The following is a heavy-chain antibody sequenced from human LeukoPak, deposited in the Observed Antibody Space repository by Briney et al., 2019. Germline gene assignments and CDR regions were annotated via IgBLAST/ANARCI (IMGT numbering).Heavy chain of an antibody. CDR3: ARVYPGYDSSGYATALDY. CDR2: IYHSGST. J-gene: IGHJ4*02. Sequence: SETLSLTCTVSGGSISSSSYYWSWIRQPPGKGLEWIGYIYHSGSTYYNPSLKSRVTISVDRSKNQFSLKLSSVTAADTAVYYCARVYPGYDSSGYATALDYWGQGTLVTVSS. V-gene: IGHV4-30-2*01. D-gene: IGHD3-22*01. CDR1: GGSISSSSYY.